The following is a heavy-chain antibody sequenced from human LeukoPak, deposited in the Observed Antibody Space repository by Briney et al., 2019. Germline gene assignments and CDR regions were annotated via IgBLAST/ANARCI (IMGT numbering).Heavy chain of an antibody. D-gene: IGHD3-16*01. CDR3: ARRGIWDLQFGNWFAP. CDR1: GDSITTNSYW. J-gene: IGHJ5*02. V-gene: IGHV4-39*01. CDR2: IYSSGNS. Sequence: PSETLSLTCSISGDSITTNSYWWGWIRQSPGKGLEWIGSIYSSGNSYYNPSLKTRATISPDTSKNQYSLRLTSVTAADTAIYYCARRGIWDLQFGNWFAPWGQGILVIVSS.